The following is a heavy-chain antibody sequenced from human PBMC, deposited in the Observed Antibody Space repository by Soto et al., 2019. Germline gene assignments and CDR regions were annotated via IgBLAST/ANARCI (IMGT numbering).Heavy chain of an antibody. CDR2: ISSNGVGT. Sequence: GGSLRLSCAASGFTLSGYAMDWVRQAPGKGLEYVSGISSNGVGTYYANSVQGRFTISRDNSKNTVYLQMGSLRPEDMAVYYCARRARPDFYYMNGWGKGTTVTVSS. J-gene: IGHJ6*03. V-gene: IGHV3-64*01. CDR1: GFTLSGYA. D-gene: IGHD6-6*01. CDR3: ARRARPDFYYMNG.